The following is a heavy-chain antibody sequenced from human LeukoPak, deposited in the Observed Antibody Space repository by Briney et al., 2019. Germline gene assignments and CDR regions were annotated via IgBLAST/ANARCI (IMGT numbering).Heavy chain of an antibody. CDR1: GYTFTGYY. J-gene: IGHJ4*02. Sequence: GASVKVSCKASGYTFTGYYMHWVRQAPGQGLEWMGWINPNSGGTNYAQKFQGRVTMTRDTSISTAYMELSRLRSDDTAVYYCARDSLWFGELPLDYWGQGTLVTVSS. D-gene: IGHD3-10*01. CDR2: INPNSGGT. V-gene: IGHV1-2*02. CDR3: ARDSLWFGELPLDY.